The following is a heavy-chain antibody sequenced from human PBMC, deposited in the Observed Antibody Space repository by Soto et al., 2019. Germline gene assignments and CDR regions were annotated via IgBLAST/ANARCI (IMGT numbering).Heavy chain of an antibody. D-gene: IGHD2-15*01. J-gene: IGHJ6*02. CDR1: GFSFSNAW. Sequence: PGGSLRLSCAASGFSFSNAWMNWVRQAPGKGLEWVGRIKRKIDGEATDYAGPVKGRFTVFRDDSKRALYLQMNSLKGDDTAVYYCTTGSVEGVWGQGTTVTVSS. CDR2: IKRKIDGEAT. V-gene: IGHV3-15*07. CDR3: TTGSVEGV.